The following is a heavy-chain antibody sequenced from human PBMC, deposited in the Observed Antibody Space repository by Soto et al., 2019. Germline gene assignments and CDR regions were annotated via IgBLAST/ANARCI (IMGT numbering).Heavy chain of an antibody. D-gene: IGHD6-19*01. V-gene: IGHV1-18*01. J-gene: IGHJ6*03. Sequence: QDQLVQSGGEVKKPGASVKVSCKASGYSFTNYGITWVRQAPGQGFEWMGWISAYNGDTNYAQKLQGRVTMTTDATTSTAYFELRSLRSDDTAVYYCARDRGVAPPVAGNTHYYYYMDVWGKGTTVTVSS. CDR3: ARDRGVAPPVAGNTHYYYYMDV. CDR2: ISAYNGDT. CDR1: GYSFTNYG.